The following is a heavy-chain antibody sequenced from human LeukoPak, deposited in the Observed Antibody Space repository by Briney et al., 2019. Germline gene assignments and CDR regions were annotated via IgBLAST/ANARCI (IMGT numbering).Heavy chain of an antibody. CDR2: INHSGST. CDR3: ARQILGRITMVRGGYYYYMDV. J-gene: IGHJ6*03. D-gene: IGHD3-10*01. Sequence: SETLSLTCAVYGGSFSGYYWSWIRQPPGKGLEWIGEINHSGSTNYNPSLKSRVTISVDTSKNQFSLKLSSVTAADTAVYYCARQILGRITMVRGGYYYYMDVWGKGTTVTVSS. CDR1: GGSFSGYY. V-gene: IGHV4-34*01.